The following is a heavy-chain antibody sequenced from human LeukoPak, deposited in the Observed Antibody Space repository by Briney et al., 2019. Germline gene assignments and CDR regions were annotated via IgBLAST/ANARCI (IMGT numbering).Heavy chain of an antibody. CDR2: IDSDGINT. V-gene: IGHV3-74*01. D-gene: IGHD5-18*01. Sequence: GGSLRLSCAASGLTFSNYWMHWVRQAPGKGLVCVSRIDSDGINTAYADSVKGRFTISRDNSKNTLYLQMNSLRAEDTAVYYCAKKEETALWGQGTLVTVSS. CDR1: GLTFSNYW. J-gene: IGHJ4*02. CDR3: AKKEETAL.